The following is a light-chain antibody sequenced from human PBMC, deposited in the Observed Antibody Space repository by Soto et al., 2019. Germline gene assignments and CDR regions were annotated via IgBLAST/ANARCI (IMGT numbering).Light chain of an antibody. V-gene: IGKV1-39*01. Sequence: DIQMTQSPSSLTASVGDSVTITCRASQNIKTYLNWYQQKPGKAPNLTIYAASSLHSGVPSRFSGSGSGTDFTLTISSLQPEDFATYYCQQSFSSPPWTFGQGTKVEIK. CDR2: AAS. J-gene: IGKJ1*01. CDR1: QNIKTY. CDR3: QQSFSSPPWT.